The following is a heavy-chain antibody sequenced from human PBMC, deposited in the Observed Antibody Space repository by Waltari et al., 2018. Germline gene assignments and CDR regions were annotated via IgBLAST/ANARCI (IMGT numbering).Heavy chain of an antibody. CDR1: GFTVSSSS. D-gene: IGHD3-22*01. CDR3: ARANSGWDISGHYPFDY. CDR2: IYTGDST. Sequence: EVQLVESGGGLIQPGGSLRLSCAASGFTVSSSSMPWLRQLPGKGLECVSIIYTGDSTNYADSVKGRFTISRDNSKNTLYLQMNRLRAEDTAVYYCARANSGWDISGHYPFDYWGLGTLVTVSS. V-gene: IGHV3-53*01. J-gene: IGHJ4*02.